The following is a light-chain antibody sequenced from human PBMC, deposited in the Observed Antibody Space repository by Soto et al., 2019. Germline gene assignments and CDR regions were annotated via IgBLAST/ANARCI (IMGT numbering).Light chain of an antibody. V-gene: IGLV1-40*01. Sequence: QSVLTQPPSVSGAPGQKVTISCTGSSSNIGAGYGVHWYQQLPGTAPKLLIYANSNRPSGVPDRFSGSKSDTSASLAITGLQAEDEADYYCQSYDSSLSGVVFGGGTKLTVL. CDR3: QSYDSSLSGVV. J-gene: IGLJ2*01. CDR1: SSNIGAGYG. CDR2: ANS.